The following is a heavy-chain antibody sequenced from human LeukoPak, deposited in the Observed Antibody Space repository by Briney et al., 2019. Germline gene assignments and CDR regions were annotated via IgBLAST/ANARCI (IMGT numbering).Heavy chain of an antibody. D-gene: IGHD4-17*01. J-gene: IGHJ4*02. V-gene: IGHV3-11*04. Sequence: PGGSLRLSCAASGFTFSDCYMNWIRQAPGKGQEWVSYISSSGNTIYYADSVKGRFTISRDNAKNSLYLQMNSLRAEDTAVYYCARGGFEHDYGDYFDYWGQGTLVTVSS. CDR2: ISSSGNTI. CDR1: GFTFSDCY. CDR3: ARGGFEHDYGDYFDY.